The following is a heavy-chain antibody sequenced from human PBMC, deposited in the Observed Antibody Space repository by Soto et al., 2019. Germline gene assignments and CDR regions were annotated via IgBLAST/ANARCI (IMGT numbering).Heavy chain of an antibody. Sequence: GSLRLSCAASGFTFSSYGMHWVRQAPGKGLEWVAVISYDGSNKYYADSVKGRFTISRDNSKNTLYLQMNSLRAEDTAVYYCAKGLYYDSSGSIDYWGQGTLVTVSS. CDR1: GFTFSSYG. J-gene: IGHJ4*02. CDR3: AKGLYYDSSGSIDY. D-gene: IGHD3-22*01. CDR2: ISYDGSNK. V-gene: IGHV3-30*18.